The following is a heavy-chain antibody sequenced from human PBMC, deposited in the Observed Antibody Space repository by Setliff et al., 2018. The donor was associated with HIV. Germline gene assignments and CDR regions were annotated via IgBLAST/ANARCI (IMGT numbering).Heavy chain of an antibody. CDR1: DDSVSTFY. V-gene: IGHV4-59*02. Sequence: PSETLSLTCTVSDDSVSTFYWNWIRQPPGKGLEWIGFIHHTGSTVSNPSLKSRVTILMDLSRNQLSLHLASVTTADTAVYFCAPGEGVASTYYHDWGQGTQVTFSS. J-gene: IGHJ4*01. CDR2: IHHTGST. D-gene: IGHD3-3*01. CDR3: APGEGVASTYYHD.